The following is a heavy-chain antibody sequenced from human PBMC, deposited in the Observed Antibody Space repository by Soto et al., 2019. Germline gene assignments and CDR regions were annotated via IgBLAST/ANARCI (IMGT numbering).Heavy chain of an antibody. CDR2: IYYSGST. J-gene: IGHJ4*02. V-gene: IGHV4-39*01. D-gene: IGHD3-22*01. CDR1: GGSISTSTYY. CDR3: ARRRDYSDTSGYYDYYFDY. Sequence: SETLSLTCTVSGGSISTSTYYWGWIRQPPGKGLEWIGSIYYSGSTFYNPSLKGRVTISVDTSKNQFSLKLTSVTAADTAVYYCARRRDYSDTSGYYDYYFDYWGQGTLVTVSP.